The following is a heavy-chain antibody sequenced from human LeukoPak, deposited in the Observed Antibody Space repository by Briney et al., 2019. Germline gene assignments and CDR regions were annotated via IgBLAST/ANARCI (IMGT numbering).Heavy chain of an antibody. Sequence: GGSLRLSCAASGFTFSNNARSGLRHAPGMGREGVSTITCTIATCDPPYYADAVKGRFTTSRANSRNTQNLQFNDMRAEDTAIYYCAKAFATNGYFQLPIDFWGQGPLVTASS. D-gene: IGHD2-8*01. CDR1: GFTFSNNA. CDR2: ITCTIATCDPP. J-gene: IGHJ4*02. CDR3: AKAFATNGYFQLPIDF. V-gene: IGHV3-23*01.